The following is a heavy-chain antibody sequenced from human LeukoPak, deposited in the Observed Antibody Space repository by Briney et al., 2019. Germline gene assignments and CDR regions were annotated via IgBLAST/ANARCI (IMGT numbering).Heavy chain of an antibody. CDR1: GYTFTGYY. CDR3: ARATYCSSTSCFRDAFDI. CDR2: INPNSGVT. J-gene: IGHJ3*02. Sequence: AASVKVSCKASGYTFTGYYMHWVRQAPGQGLEWMAWINPNSGVTNYAQKFQGRVTMTRDTSISTAYMELSRLRSDDTAVYYCARATYCSSTSCFRDAFDIWGQGTMVTVSS. V-gene: IGHV1-2*02. D-gene: IGHD2-2*01.